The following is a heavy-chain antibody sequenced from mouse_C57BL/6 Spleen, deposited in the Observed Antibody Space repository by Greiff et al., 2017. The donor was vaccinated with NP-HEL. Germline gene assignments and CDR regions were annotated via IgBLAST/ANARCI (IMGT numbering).Heavy chain of an antibody. V-gene: IGHV1-18*01. D-gene: IGHD1-1*01. Sequence: EVQLQQSGPELVKPGASVKIPCKASGYTFTDYNMDWVKQSHGKSLEWIGDINPNNGGTIYNQKFKGKATLTVDKSSSTAYMELRSLTSEDTAVYYCARAPITTVVAPSFDYWGQGTTLTVSS. CDR2: INPNNGGT. CDR1: GYTFTDYN. CDR3: ARAPITTVVAPSFDY. J-gene: IGHJ2*01.